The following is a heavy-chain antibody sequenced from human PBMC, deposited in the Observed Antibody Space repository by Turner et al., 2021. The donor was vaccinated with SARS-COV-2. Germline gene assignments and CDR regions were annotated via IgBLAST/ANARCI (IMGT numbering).Heavy chain of an antibody. Sequence: VQLPESGPGLVEPSETPSPPCTVSGGSISSYYWSWIRQPAGKGLEWIGCIYNSGSTNHNPSLKSRVTMSVDTSKNQFSLKLRSVTAADTAVYYCARGGSGPHLDVWGQGTTVTVSS. CDR3: ARGGSGPHLDV. V-gene: IGHV4-4*07. CDR1: GGSISSYY. D-gene: IGHD1-26*01. J-gene: IGHJ6*02. CDR2: IYNSGST.